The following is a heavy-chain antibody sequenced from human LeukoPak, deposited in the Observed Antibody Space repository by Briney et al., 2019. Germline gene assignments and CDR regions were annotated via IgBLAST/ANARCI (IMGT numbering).Heavy chain of an antibody. CDR1: GGSISSGDYY. CDR2: IYYSGST. Sequence: SETLSLTCTVSGGSISSGDYYWSWIRQPPGKGLEWIGYIYYSGSTYYNPSLKSQITISLDTSKNQFSLKLSSVTAADTAVYYCARAILPQGYNYGYWFDSWGLGTLVTVSS. CDR3: ARAILPQGYNYGYWFDS. V-gene: IGHV4-30-4*01. D-gene: IGHD5-18*01. J-gene: IGHJ5*01.